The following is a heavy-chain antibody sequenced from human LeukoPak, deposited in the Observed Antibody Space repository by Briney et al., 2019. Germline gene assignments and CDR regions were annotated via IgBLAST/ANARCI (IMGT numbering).Heavy chain of an antibody. CDR3: AKDAEWFGFYYYYYMDV. CDR2: ISSSSSTI. CDR1: GFTFSSYS. V-gene: IGHV3-48*01. J-gene: IGHJ6*03. Sequence: GGSLRLSCAASGFTFSSYSMNWVRQAPGKGLEWVSYISSSSSTIYYADSVKGRFTISRDNAKNSLYLQMNSLRAEDTAVYYCAKDAEWFGFYYYYYMDVWGKGTTVTISS. D-gene: IGHD3-10*01.